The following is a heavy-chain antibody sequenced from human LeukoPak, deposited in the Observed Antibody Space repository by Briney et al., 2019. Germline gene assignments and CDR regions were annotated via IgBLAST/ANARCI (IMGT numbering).Heavy chain of an antibody. CDR3: RGGGSHYGDRRWFDP. V-gene: IGHV3-53*01. J-gene: IGHJ5*02. Sequence: GGSLRLSCAASGFTFSSYEMNWVRQAPGKGLEWISVIYSGGSTYYAASVMGRFTISRDSAKNLLFLQMDSLRAEDTALYCTRGGGSHYGDRRWFDPWGQGIPVTVSS. D-gene: IGHD4-17*01. CDR1: GFTFSSYE. CDR2: IYSGGST.